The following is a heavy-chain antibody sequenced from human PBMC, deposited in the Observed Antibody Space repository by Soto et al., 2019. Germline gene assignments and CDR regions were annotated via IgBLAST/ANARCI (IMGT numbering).Heavy chain of an antibody. CDR3: ASSYYGGDGMDV. CDR2: IYYSGST. V-gene: IGHV4-59*01. J-gene: IGHJ6*02. CDR1: GGSISSYY. D-gene: IGHD3-10*01. Sequence: QVQLQESGPGLVKPSETLSLTCTVSGGSISSYYWSWIRQPPGKGLEWIGYIYYSGSTNYNPSLKSRVTISVDTSKNQFSLKLSSVTAADTAVYYCASSYYGGDGMDVWGQGTTVTVSS.